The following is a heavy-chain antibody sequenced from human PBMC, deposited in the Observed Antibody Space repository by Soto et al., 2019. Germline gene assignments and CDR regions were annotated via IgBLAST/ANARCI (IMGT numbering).Heavy chain of an antibody. D-gene: IGHD4-17*01. V-gene: IGHV4-61*01. J-gene: IGHJ4*02. CDR1: GGSVSDKTYY. Sequence: QVQLQESGPGLLKPSETLSLTCSVSGGSVSDKTYYWSWIRQPPGKRLEWIGYVYYSGTTNYNPSLKSRVTISVDLSKNQFSLRLSSVTTADTALYYCARTTAVPNSLRSRYCFGYWGQGTLVTVSS. CDR3: ARTTAVPNSLRSRYCFGY. CDR2: VYYSGTT.